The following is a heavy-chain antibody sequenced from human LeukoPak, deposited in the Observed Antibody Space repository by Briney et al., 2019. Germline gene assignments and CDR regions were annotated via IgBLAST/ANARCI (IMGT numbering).Heavy chain of an antibody. J-gene: IGHJ5*02. CDR1: GFTFSSYA. V-gene: IGHV3-48*04. CDR3: AREGGTNWFDP. CDR2: IRSSGSST. D-gene: IGHD2-8*01. Sequence: PGGSLRLSCTASGFTFSSYAMNWVRQAPGKGLEWVSYIRSSGSSTDYADSVKGRFTISRDNAKNSLYLQMNSLRAEDTAVYYCAREGGTNWFDPWGQGTLVTVSS.